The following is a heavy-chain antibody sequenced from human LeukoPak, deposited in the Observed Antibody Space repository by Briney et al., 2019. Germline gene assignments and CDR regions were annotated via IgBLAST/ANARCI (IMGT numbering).Heavy chain of an antibody. CDR2: ISSSSSYI. CDR3: ARLAVAGPFDY. CDR1: GFTFSSYS. D-gene: IGHD6-19*01. V-gene: IGHV3-21*01. Sequence: RGSLRLSCADSGFTFSSYSMNWVRQAPGKGLEWVSSISSSSSYIYYADSVKGRFTISRDNAKNSLYLQMNSLRAEDTAVYYCARLAVAGPFDYWGQGTLVTVSS. J-gene: IGHJ4*02.